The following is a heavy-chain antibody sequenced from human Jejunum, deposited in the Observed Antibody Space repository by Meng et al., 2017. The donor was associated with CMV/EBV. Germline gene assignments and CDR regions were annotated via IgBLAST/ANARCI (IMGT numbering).Heavy chain of an antibody. CDR2: INPSGGST. J-gene: IGHJ6*02. CDR1: FTSYY. CDR3: ARDGSTSLYYYYYGMDV. Sequence: FTSYYMPWVRQAPGQGLEWMGIINPSGGSTSYAQKFQGRVTMTRDTSTSTVYMELSSLRSEDTAVYYCARDGSTSLYYYYYGMDVWGQGTTVTVSS. D-gene: IGHD2-2*01. V-gene: IGHV1-46*01.